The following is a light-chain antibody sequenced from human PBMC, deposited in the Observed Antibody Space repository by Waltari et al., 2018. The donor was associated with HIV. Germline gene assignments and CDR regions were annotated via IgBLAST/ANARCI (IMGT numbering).Light chain of an antibody. J-gene: IGKJ4*01. CDR1: QDIKKN. Sequence: IQITHSPSSFPAVVGARVLITCRASQDIKKNVNWYQQKPGKSPRLLIYSASRLQSGVPSTFSGSGSGIEFNLTIGALEAEDSALFYCQQSNRNPLTFGAGT. CDR2: SAS. V-gene: IGKV1-39*01. CDR3: QQSNRNPLT.